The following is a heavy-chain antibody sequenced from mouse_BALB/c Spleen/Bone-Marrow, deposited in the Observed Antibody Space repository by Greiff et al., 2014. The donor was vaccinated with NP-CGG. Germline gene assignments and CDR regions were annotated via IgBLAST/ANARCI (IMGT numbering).Heavy chain of an antibody. CDR1: GFTFTDYY. D-gene: IGHD2-1*01. CDR2: IKNKANGYTT. CDR3: ARDRHYGNYYWYFDV. V-gene: IGHV7-3*02. Sequence: VQLKESGGGLVQPGSSPRLSCATSGFTFTDYYMSWVRQPPGKALEWLGFIKNKANGYTTEYSASVKGRFTISRDNSQSILYLQMNTLRAEDSATYYCARDRHYGNYYWYFDVWGAGTTVTVSS. J-gene: IGHJ1*01.